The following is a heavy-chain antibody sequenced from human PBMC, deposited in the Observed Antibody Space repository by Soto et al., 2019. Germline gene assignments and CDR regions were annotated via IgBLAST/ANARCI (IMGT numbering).Heavy chain of an antibody. J-gene: IGHJ3*02. D-gene: IGHD3-16*01. CDR1: GFTFSSYA. CDR3: ANGGGRDYAFDI. Sequence: GGSLRLSCAASGFTFSSYAMSWVRQAPGKGLEWVSAISGSGGSTYYADSVKGRFTISRDNSKNTLYLQMNSLRAEDTAVYYCANGGGRDYAFDIWGQGTMDTVSS. V-gene: IGHV3-23*01. CDR2: ISGSGGST.